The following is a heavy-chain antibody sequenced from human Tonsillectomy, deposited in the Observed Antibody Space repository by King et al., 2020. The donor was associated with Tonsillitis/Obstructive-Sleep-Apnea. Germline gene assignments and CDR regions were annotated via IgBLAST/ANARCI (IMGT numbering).Heavy chain of an antibody. Sequence: VQLVESGGGVVQPGRSLRLSCAASRFTFSSYAMHWVRQVPGKGLEWGGVISYDGGNKYYADSVKGRFTISRDNSKNTLYLQMNSLRAEDTAVYYCAREDGYCSGGSCYSKAFDIWGQGTMVTVSS. D-gene: IGHD2-15*01. CDR2: ISYDGGNK. J-gene: IGHJ3*02. CDR1: RFTFSSYA. CDR3: AREDGYCSGGSCYSKAFDI. V-gene: IGHV3-30*01.